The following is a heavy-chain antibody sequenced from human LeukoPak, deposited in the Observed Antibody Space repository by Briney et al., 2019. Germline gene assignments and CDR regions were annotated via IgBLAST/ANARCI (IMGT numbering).Heavy chain of an antibody. CDR2: IRSKAYGGTT. V-gene: IGHV3-49*03. J-gene: IGHJ4*02. CDR3: TRWYYGSGTYYSALGY. D-gene: IGHD3-10*01. Sequence: GGSLRLSCTASGFTFGDYGMSWFRQAPGKGLEWMGFIRSKAYGGTTGYAASVKGRFTISRDDSKSIAYLQMSSLRTEDTVVYYCTRWYYGSGTYYSALGYWGQGTLVTVSS. CDR1: GFTFGDYG.